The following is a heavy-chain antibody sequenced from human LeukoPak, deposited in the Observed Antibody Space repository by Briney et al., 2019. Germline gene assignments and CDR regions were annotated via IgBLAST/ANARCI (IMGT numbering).Heavy chain of an antibody. CDR2: INHSGST. V-gene: IGHV4-34*01. CDR1: GGSFSGYY. D-gene: IGHD3-10*01. Sequence: PSETLSLTCAVYGGSFSGYYWSWIRQPPGKGLEWIGEINHSGSTNYNPSLKSRVTISVDTSKNQFSLKLSSVTAADTAVYYCARRVLLWFGPDYWGQGTLVTVSS. CDR3: ARRVLLWFGPDY. J-gene: IGHJ4*02.